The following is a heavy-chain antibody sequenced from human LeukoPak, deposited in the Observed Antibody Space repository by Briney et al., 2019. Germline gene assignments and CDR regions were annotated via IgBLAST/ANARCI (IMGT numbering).Heavy chain of an antibody. CDR1: GFTFDDYA. CDR2: ISWNSGSI. Sequence: GRSLRLSCAASGFTFDDYAMHWVRHAPGKGLEWVSGISWNSGSIGYADSVKGRFTISRDNAKNSLYLQMNSLRAEDTALYYCAKGVLWFGEFDYWGQGTLVTVSS. CDR3: AKGVLWFGEFDY. V-gene: IGHV3-9*01. D-gene: IGHD3-10*01. J-gene: IGHJ4*02.